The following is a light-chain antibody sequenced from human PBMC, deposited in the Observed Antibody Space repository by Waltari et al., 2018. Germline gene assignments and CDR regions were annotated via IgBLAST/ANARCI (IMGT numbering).Light chain of an antibody. J-gene: IGKJ4*01. CDR1: QSVYNF. Sequence: EVVLTQSPATLSLSPGERATLSCRAGQSVYNFLAWYQQKPGQAPRLLIHEASQRATGIPARFSGSGSGTDFTLTISNLEPEDVAVYYCQQRANWPPLTFGGGTKVEIK. V-gene: IGKV3-11*01. CDR2: EAS. CDR3: QQRANWPPLT.